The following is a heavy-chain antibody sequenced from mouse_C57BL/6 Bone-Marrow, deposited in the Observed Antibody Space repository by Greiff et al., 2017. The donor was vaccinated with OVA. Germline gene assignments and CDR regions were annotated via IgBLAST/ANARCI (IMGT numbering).Heavy chain of an antibody. CDR3: ARRSSGYVDAMDY. Sequence: QVQLKESVPELVKPGASVKISCKASGYAFSSSWMNWVKQRPGKGLEWIGRIYPGDGDTNYNGKFKGKATLTADKSSSTAYMQLSSLTSEDSAVYFCARRSSGYVDAMDYWGQGTSVTVSS. CDR1: GYAFSSSW. CDR2: IYPGDGDT. J-gene: IGHJ4*01. V-gene: IGHV1-82*01. D-gene: IGHD3-2*02.